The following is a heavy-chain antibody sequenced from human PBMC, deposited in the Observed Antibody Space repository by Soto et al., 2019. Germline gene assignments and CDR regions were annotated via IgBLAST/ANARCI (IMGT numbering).Heavy chain of an antibody. D-gene: IGHD3-9*01. CDR2: ISGSGGST. J-gene: IGHJ6*02. CDR1: GFTFSSDA. CDR3: AKNVWGITIFGGMDV. V-gene: IGHV3-23*01. Sequence: EVQLLESGGGLVQPGGSLRLSCAASGFTFSSDAMSWVRQAPGKGLEWVSAISGSGGSTYYADSVKGRFTISRDNSKNTLYLQMNSLRAEDTAVYYCAKNVWGITIFGGMDVWGQGTTVTVSS.